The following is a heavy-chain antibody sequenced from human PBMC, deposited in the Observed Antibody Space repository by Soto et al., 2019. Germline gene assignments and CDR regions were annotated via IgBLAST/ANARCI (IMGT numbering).Heavy chain of an antibody. CDR3: AKDFGIAAAGTAYFQH. CDR1: GFTFSSYG. Sequence: QVQLVESGGGVVQPGRSLRLSCAASGFTFSSYGMHWVRQAPGKGLEWVAVISYDGSNKYYADSVKGRFTISRDNSKNTLYLQMNSLRAEDTAVYYWAKDFGIAAAGTAYFQHWGQGTLVTVSS. CDR2: ISYDGSNK. J-gene: IGHJ1*01. V-gene: IGHV3-30*18. D-gene: IGHD6-13*01.